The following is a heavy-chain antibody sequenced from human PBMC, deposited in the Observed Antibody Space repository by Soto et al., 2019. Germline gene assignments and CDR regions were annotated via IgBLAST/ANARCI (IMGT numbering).Heavy chain of an antibody. J-gene: IGHJ5*02. Sequence: GAPVKVSCKASGFTFSSYCISWGRQAPGQGLDCMGWISAYNGNTNYAQKLQGRVTMTTDTSTSTAYMELRSLRSDDTAVYYFARVINCSGGSCYSWWFDPWGQGTLVTVSS. CDR1: GFTFSSYC. V-gene: IGHV1-18*01. CDR2: ISAYNGNT. CDR3: ARVINCSGGSCYSWWFDP. D-gene: IGHD2-15*01.